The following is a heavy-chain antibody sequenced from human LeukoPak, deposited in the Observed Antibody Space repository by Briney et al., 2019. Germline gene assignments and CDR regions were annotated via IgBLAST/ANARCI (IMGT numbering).Heavy chain of an antibody. CDR1: GGTFSSYA. CDR3: ARAFSVGAAFLDY. V-gene: IGHV1-69*13. Sequence: ASVKASCKASGGTFSSYAISWVLQAPGQGLEWMGGIIPIFGTANYAQKFQGRVTITADESTSTAYMELSSLRSEDTAVYYCARAFSVGAAFLDYWGQGTLVTVSS. J-gene: IGHJ4*02. CDR2: IIPIFGTA. D-gene: IGHD2-15*01.